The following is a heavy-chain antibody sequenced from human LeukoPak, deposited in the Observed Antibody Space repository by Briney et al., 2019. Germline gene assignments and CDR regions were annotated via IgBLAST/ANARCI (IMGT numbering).Heavy chain of an antibody. CDR3: ARAGPYCSSTSCYAEIDY. CDR1: GGTFSSYA. J-gene: IGHJ4*02. Sequence: AASVKVSCKASGGTFSSYAISWVRQAPGQGLEWMGGIIPILGTANYAQKFQGRVTITADKSTSTAYMELSSLRSEDTAVYYCARAGPYCSSTSCYAEIDYWGQGTLVTVSS. CDR2: IIPILGTA. V-gene: IGHV1-69*10. D-gene: IGHD2-2*01.